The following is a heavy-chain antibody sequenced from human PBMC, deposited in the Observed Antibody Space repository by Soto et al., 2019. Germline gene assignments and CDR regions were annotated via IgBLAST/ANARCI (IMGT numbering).Heavy chain of an antibody. D-gene: IGHD2-15*01. V-gene: IGHV3-66*01. J-gene: IGHJ6*03. CDR3: ARDDVLCDGGRCYGVPLAV. Sequence: RVSPRLSFAASGFTVSSKYMSWVRQAPGKGLEWVSLIQSGGPTYYADSVKGRFTISRDTSENTLHLQMDSLRAEDTAVYYCARDDVLCDGGRCYGVPLAVWGKGTTVTVSS. CDR1: GFTVSSKY. CDR2: IQSGGPT.